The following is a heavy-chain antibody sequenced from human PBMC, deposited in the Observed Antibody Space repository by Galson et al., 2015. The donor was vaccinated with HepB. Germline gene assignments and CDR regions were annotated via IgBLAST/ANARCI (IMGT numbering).Heavy chain of an antibody. V-gene: IGHV3-30*03. CDR2: ISYDGSDR. CDR3: ARGFLGEGYSGWVLEY. Sequence: SLRLSCAASGFTFNKHGMHWVRQAPGKGLEWVTVISYDGSDRWYADSVNGRFTVSRDNFKNTLYLQMNSLRPEDTAVYYCARGFLGEGYSGWVLEYWGQGTLVTVSS. J-gene: IGHJ4*02. CDR1: GFTFNKHG. D-gene: IGHD6-19*01.